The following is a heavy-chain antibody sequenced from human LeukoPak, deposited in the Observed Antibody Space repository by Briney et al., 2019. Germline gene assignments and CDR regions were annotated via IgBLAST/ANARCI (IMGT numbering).Heavy chain of an antibody. CDR1: GFTFSSYA. CDR2: ISGSGGST. J-gene: IGHJ3*02. Sequence: PGGSLRLSCAASGFTFSSYAMSWVRQAPGKGLEWVSAISGSGGSTYYADSVKGRVTISRDNAKSSLYLQMNSLRAEDTAVYYCARLQTVGAQNDAFDIWGQGTMVTVSS. V-gene: IGHV3-23*01. D-gene: IGHD3-10*01. CDR3: ARLQTVGAQNDAFDI.